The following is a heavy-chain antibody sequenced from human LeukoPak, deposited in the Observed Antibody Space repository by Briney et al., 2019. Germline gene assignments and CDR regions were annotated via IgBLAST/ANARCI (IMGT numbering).Heavy chain of an antibody. D-gene: IGHD4-17*01. V-gene: IGHV1-18*01. CDR3: ARDEDYGISVNVDY. J-gene: IGHJ4*02. CDR1: GYSFVLYG. Sequence: ASVKVSCKASGYSFVLYGISWVRQAPGQGPEWMGWISTYNGNTKYARKFQGRVTMTTDTSTSTAYMELRSLRSDDTAVYYCARDEDYGISVNVDYWGQGTLVTVSS. CDR2: ISTYNGNT.